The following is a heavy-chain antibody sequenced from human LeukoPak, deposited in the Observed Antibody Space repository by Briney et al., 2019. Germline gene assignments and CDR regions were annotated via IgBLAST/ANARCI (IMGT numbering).Heavy chain of an antibody. Sequence: SETLSLTCTVSGAPLRSYYSSWIRQPPGKGLEWCGYIYYSGSTTYNPPLTSRVAMSVDTSKNQFSLKLSSVTAADTAVYYCARSQWLAGGHWFDPWGQGTLVTVSS. CDR2: IYYSGST. J-gene: IGHJ5*02. CDR1: GAPLRSYY. CDR3: ARSQWLAGGHWFDP. D-gene: IGHD6-19*01. V-gene: IGHV4-59*01.